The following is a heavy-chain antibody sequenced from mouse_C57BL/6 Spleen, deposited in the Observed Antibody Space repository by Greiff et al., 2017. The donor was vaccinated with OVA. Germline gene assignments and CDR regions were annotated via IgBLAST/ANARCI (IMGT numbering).Heavy chain of an antibody. CDR1: GFNIKNTY. Sequence: EVMLVESVAELVRPGASVKLSCTASGFNIKNTYMHWVKQRPEQGLEWIGRIDPANGNTKYAPKFPGKATITADTSSNTAYLQLSSLTSEDTAIYYCAKDSRRGYAMDYWGQGTSVTVSS. V-gene: IGHV14-3*01. CDR3: AKDSRRGYAMDY. D-gene: IGHD2-12*01. CDR2: IDPANGNT. J-gene: IGHJ4*01.